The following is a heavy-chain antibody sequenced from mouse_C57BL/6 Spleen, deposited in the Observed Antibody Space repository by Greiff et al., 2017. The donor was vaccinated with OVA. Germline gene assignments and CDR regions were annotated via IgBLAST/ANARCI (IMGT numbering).Heavy chain of an antibody. V-gene: IGHV1-53*01. CDR3: ARSDTTVVEPYWYFDV. D-gene: IGHD1-1*01. CDR1: GYTFTSYW. CDR2: INPSNGGT. Sequence: QVQLQQSGTELVKPGASVKLSCKASGYTFTSYWMHWVKQRPGQGLEWIGNINPSNGGTNYNEKFKSKATLTVDKSSSTAYMQLSSLTSEDSAVYYCARSDTTVVEPYWYFDVWGTGSTVTVSS. J-gene: IGHJ1*03.